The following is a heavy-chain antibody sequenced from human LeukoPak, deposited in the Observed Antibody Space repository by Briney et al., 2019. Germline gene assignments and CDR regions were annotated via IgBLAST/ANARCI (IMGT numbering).Heavy chain of an antibody. CDR3: ARDVSGYYGSGSYHDY. CDR2: ISSSSSSYT. CDR1: GFTFGDYY. Sequence: PGGSLRLSCAASGFTFGDYYMSWIRQAPGKGLEWVSYISSSSSSYTNYADSVKGRFTISRDNAKNSLYLQMNSLRAEDTAVYYCARDVSGYYGSGSYHDYWGQGTLVTVSS. J-gene: IGHJ4*02. D-gene: IGHD3-10*01. V-gene: IGHV3-11*06.